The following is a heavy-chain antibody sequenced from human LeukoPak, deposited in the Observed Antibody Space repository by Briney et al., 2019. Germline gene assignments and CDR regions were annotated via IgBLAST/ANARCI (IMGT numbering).Heavy chain of an antibody. CDR3: ARDRRVYDFWSGYYGPDFDY. CDR1: GYTFTGYY. Sequence: ASVKVSCKASGYTFTGYYMHWVRQAPGQGLEWMGWISAYNGNTNYAQKLQGRVTMTTDTSTSTAYMELRSLRSDDTAVYYCARDRRVYDFWSGYYGPDFDYWGQGTLVTVSS. D-gene: IGHD3-3*01. J-gene: IGHJ4*02. V-gene: IGHV1-18*04. CDR2: ISAYNGNT.